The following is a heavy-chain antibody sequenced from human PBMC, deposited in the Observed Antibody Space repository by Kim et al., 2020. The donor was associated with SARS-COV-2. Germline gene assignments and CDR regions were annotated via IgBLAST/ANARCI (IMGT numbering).Heavy chain of an antibody. V-gene: IGHV4-34*01. CDR2: INHSGST. J-gene: IGHJ4*02. D-gene: IGHD2-8*01. Sequence: SETLSLTCAVYGGSFSGYYWSWIRQPPGKGLEWIGEINHSGSTNYNPSLKSRVTISVDTSKNQFSLKLSSVTAADTAVYYCARGPGYCTNGVCYKLGRIDYWGQGTLVTVSS. CDR1: GGSFSGYY. CDR3: ARGPGYCTNGVCYKLGRIDY.